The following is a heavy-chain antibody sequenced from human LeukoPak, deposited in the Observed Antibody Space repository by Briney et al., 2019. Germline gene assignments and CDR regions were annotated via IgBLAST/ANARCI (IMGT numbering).Heavy chain of an antibody. CDR2: ISSSGSTI. CDR1: GFAFSTSW. CDR3: ARTTVPAARPLYYGMDV. J-gene: IGHJ6*02. V-gene: IGHV3-48*04. Sequence: GGSLRLSCAASGFAFSTSWMHWVRQAPGKGLEWVSYISSSGSTIYYADSVKGRFTISRDNAKNSLYLQMNSLRAEDTAVYYCARTTVPAARPLYYGMDVWGQGTTVTVSS. D-gene: IGHD2-2*01.